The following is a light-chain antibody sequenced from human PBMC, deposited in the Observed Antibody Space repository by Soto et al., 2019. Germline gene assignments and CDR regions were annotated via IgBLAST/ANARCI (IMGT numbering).Light chain of an antibody. J-gene: IGKJ4*01. CDR2: GAF. CDR1: QSISGS. Sequence: DIQMTQSPSSLSALVGYRFTITCRASQSISGSLNWYQSKPGKAPKLLIYGAFTLHSGVPSRFSGSGSGTDYTLTISNLQLEDFASYYCQQTYRTPLTFGGGTKGDIK. CDR3: QQTYRTPLT. V-gene: IGKV1-39*01.